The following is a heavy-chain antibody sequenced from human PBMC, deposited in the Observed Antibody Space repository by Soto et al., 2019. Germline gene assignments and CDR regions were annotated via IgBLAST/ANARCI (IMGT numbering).Heavy chain of an antibody. CDR3: ARAYEGLLSVWIDP. CDR2: INAGNGNT. D-gene: IGHD3-10*01. Sequence: ASVKVSCKASGYTFTSHAMYWVRQVPGQSLEWMGWINAGNGNTKYSPKFQGRVTITRDTSATTAYMELSSLRSEDTAVYYCARAYEGLLSVWIDPWGQGTQVTVSS. V-gene: IGHV1-3*01. J-gene: IGHJ5*02. CDR1: GYTFTSHA.